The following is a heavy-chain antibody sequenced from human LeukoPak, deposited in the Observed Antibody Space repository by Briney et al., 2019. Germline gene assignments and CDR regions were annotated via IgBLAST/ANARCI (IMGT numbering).Heavy chain of an antibody. J-gene: IGHJ4*02. CDR2: IIPFLGTT. CDR3: TIIPNVILFTHYFEY. CDR1: GGVFTTYA. V-gene: IGHV1-69*11. Sequence: SVRVSCKASGGVFTTYAVSWVRQAPGQGLEWVGSIIPFLGTTNYAQKFQGRVTITADEPTRTAYMELTYVRSDDTAVYYCTIIPNVILFTHYFEYWGQGTLVTVSS. D-gene: IGHD2-21*01.